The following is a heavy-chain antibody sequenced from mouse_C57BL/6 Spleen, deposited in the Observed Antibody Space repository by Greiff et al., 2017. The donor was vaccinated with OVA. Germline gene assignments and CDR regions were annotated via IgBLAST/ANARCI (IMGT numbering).Heavy chain of an antibody. D-gene: IGHD4-1*01. V-gene: IGHV1-59*01. CDR2: IDPSDSYT. J-gene: IGHJ4*01. Sequence: QVQLQQPGAELVRPGTSVKLSCKASGYTFTSYWMHWVKQRPGQGLEWIGVIDPSDSYTNYNQKFKGKATLTVDTSSSTAYMQLSSLTSEDSAVYYCARHWDPYAMDYWGQGTSVTVSS. CDR3: ARHWDPYAMDY. CDR1: GYTFTSYW.